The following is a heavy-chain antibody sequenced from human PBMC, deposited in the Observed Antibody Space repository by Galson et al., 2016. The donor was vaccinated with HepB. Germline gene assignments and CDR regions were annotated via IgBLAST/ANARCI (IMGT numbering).Heavy chain of an antibody. J-gene: IGHJ4*02. V-gene: IGHV4-39*07. CDR3: AREVYSGALDY. CDR2: IFYSGTT. CDR1: GGSIIRTTFY. D-gene: IGHD6-13*01. Sequence: SETLSLTCTVSGGSIIRTTFYWGWVRQPPRKGLEWIGNIFYSGTTNSNPSLNGRVTISVATSQNQFSLKLSSVTAADTAIYYCAREVYSGALDYWGQGTPVTVSS.